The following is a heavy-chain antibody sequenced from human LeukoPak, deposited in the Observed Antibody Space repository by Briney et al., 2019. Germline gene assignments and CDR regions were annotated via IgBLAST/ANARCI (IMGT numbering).Heavy chain of an antibody. CDR1: GFTFSDYY. CDR2: ISDSGGRT. Sequence: GGSLRLSCAASGFTFSDYYMSWVRQAPGKGLEWVAGISDSGGRTNYADSVKGRFTISRDNPKNTLYLQMNSLRAEDTAVYFCAKRGVVIRVILVGFHKEAYYFDSWGQGALVTVSS. J-gene: IGHJ4*02. D-gene: IGHD3-22*01. V-gene: IGHV3-23*01. CDR3: AKRGVVIRVILVGFHKEAYYFDS.